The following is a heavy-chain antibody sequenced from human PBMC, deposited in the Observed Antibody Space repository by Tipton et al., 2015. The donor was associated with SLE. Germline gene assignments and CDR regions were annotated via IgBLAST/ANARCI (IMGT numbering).Heavy chain of an antibody. CDR3: ISEES. CDR1: GLNFGDYA. V-gene: IGHV3-49*04. CDR2: IRSKSNGGTA. J-gene: IGHJ4*02. Sequence: SLRLSCTASGLNFGDYALSWVCHAPGKGLEWVGFIRSKSNGGTAEYAASVKDRFTISRDDSKSVAYLQMDSLRSEDTGVYYCISEESWGQGTQVTVSA.